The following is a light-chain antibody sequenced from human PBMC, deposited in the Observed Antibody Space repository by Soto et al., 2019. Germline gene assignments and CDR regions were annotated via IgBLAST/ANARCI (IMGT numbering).Light chain of an antibody. CDR1: QSVSSY. CDR3: QLSGTSVII. J-gene: IGKJ5*01. V-gene: IGKV3-20*01. CDR2: DTS. Sequence: ELVMTQSPATMSVSPVEWATLSCRASQSVSSYLAWYQQKPGQAPRLLIYDTSSRATGVPDRYSASGSGTDFTLTISWLEPEDFALFFCQLSGTSVIIFGQGARLEIK.